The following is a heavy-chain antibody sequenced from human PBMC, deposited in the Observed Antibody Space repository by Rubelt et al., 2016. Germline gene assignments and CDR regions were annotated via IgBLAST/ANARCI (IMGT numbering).Heavy chain of an antibody. CDR2: IFYRGST. Sequence: QLQLQESGPGLVKPSETLSLTCTVSGGSISSSSYYWGWIRQPPGKGLEWIGSIFYRGSTYYNPSLRSRVTIAVDTSKNQFSLKLSSVTAADTDVYYCARLSSGWYYFDYWGQGTLVTVSS. CDR1: GGSISSSSYY. CDR3: ARLSSGWYYFDY. V-gene: IGHV4-39*01. J-gene: IGHJ4*02. D-gene: IGHD6-19*01.